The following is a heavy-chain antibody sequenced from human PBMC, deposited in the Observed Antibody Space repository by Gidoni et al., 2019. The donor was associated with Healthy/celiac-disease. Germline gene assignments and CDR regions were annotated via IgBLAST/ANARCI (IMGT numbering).Heavy chain of an antibody. CDR2: ISSSGSTI. J-gene: IGHJ6*03. V-gene: IGHV3-48*03. CDR1: GFTFSSYE. CDR3: AREGIAVAGNYMDV. D-gene: IGHD6-19*01. Sequence: EVQLVESGGGLVQPGGSLRLSCAASGFTFSSYEMNWVRQAPGKGLEWVSYISSSGSTIYYADSVKGRFTISRDNAKNSLYLQMNSLRAEDTAVYYCAREGIAVAGNYMDVWGKGTTVTVSS.